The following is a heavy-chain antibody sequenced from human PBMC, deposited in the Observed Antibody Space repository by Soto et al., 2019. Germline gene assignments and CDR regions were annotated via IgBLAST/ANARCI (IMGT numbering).Heavy chain of an antibody. V-gene: IGHV3-72*01. D-gene: IGHD6-19*01. CDR1: GFTFSDHY. CDR2: TRNKANSYTT. J-gene: IGHJ1*01. Sequence: GGSLRLSCAASGFTFSDHYMDWVRQAPGKGLEWVGRTRNKANSYTTEYAASVKGRFTISRDDSKNSLYLQMNSLKTEDTAVYYCARESAVAGTGNRYFQHWGQGTLVTVSS. CDR3: ARESAVAGTGNRYFQH.